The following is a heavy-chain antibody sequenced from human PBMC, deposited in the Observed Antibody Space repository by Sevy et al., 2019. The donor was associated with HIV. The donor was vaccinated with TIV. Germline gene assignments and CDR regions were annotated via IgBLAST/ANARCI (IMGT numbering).Heavy chain of an antibody. CDR1: GYTFTSFG. Sequence: ASVKVSCKASGYTFTSFGITWVRQAPGQGLEWMGWISAYNGNTNYAQKVQGRVTMTTDTSTSPAYIELRSLGSDDTAIYYCAGGVGEENWFDAWGQGTLVTVSS. D-gene: IGHD3-10*01. V-gene: IGHV1-18*04. CDR3: AGGVGEENWFDA. CDR2: ISAYNGNT. J-gene: IGHJ5*02.